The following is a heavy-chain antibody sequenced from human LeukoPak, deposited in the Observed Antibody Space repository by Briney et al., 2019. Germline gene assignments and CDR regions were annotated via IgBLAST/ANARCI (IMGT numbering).Heavy chain of an antibody. CDR3: ASPSHCSSTSCLEFDY. V-gene: IGHV1-18*01. J-gene: IGHJ4*02. D-gene: IGHD2-2*01. CDR2: ISAYNGNT. Sequence: ASVKVSCKAYGYTFTSYGISWVRQAPGQGLEWMGWISAYNGNTNYAQKLQGRVTMTTDTSTSTAYMELRSLRSDDTAVYYCASPSHCSSTSCLEFDYWGQGTLVTVSS. CDR1: GYTFTSYG.